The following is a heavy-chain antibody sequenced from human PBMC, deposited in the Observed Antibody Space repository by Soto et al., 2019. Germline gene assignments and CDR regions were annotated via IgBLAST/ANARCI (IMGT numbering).Heavy chain of an antibody. CDR1: GCTFSSYA. J-gene: IGHJ6*02. CDR2: IIPIFGTA. D-gene: IGHD3-3*01. CDR3: ARVPTRPGDFWSGYYTDYYYYGMDV. V-gene: IGHV1-69*13. Sequence: SVKVSCKASGCTFSSYAISWVRQAPGQGLEWMGGIIPIFGTANYAQKFQGRVTITADESTSTAYMELSSLRSEDTAVYYCARVPTRPGDFWSGYYTDYYYYGMDVWGQGTTVTVSS.